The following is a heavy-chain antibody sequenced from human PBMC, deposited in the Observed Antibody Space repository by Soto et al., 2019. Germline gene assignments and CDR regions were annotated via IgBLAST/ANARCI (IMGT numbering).Heavy chain of an antibody. CDR1: GIAFGDNA. D-gene: IGHD6-25*01. CDR3: TTGMTGSMNF. J-gene: IGHJ4*02. Sequence: GGSLRLSCTASGIAFGDNAMTWFRQAPGMGLEWVGFITSKAYGGTSHYAASVKGRFTISRDDSKNIAYLQMNSLKTEDTAVYYCTTGMTGSMNFWGKGTLVTVP. V-gene: IGHV3-49*03. CDR2: ITSKAYGGTS.